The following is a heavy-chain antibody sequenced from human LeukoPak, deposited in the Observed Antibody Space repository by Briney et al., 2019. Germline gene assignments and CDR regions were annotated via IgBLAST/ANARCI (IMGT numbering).Heavy chain of an antibody. J-gene: IGHJ3*02. CDR1: GFTFSTYG. D-gene: IGHD6-19*01. V-gene: IGHV3-30*18. Sequence: PGGSLRLSCAASGFTFSTYGMHWVRQAPGKGLEGVAVISYDGSDKYYADSVKGRFTISRDNSKNTVYLQMIGLRAEDTAVYYCAKDQGSSGRNAFDIWGRGTTVTVSS. CDR2: ISYDGSDK. CDR3: AKDQGSSGRNAFDI.